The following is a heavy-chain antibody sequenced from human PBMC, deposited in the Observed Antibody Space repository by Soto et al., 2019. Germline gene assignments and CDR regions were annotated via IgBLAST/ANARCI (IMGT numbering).Heavy chain of an antibody. CDR2: ISGSGCST. Sequence: EWFSAISGSGCSTYYADSVKGRFTIPRDNSKNTLYLQMNSLRAEDTAVYYCAKTLYDILTGPGLFFDYWGQGTLVTVSS. D-gene: IGHD3-9*01. V-gene: IGHV3-23*01. CDR3: AKTLYDILTGPGLFFDY. J-gene: IGHJ4*02.